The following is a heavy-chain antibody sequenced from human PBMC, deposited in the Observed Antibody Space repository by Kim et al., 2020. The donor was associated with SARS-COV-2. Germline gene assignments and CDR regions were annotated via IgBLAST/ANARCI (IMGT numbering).Heavy chain of an antibody. J-gene: IGHJ4*02. D-gene: IGHD6-13*01. CDR3: ARHAGIATGFSY. Sequence: SETLSLTCTVSGGSISTTTYYWGWIRQPPWKGLEWIGSIFYSGTTYYNPSLKSRLTISLDASKNHFSLKLTSVTAADTAVYYCARHAGIATGFSYWGQG. V-gene: IGHV4-39*01. CDR2: IFYSGTT. CDR1: GGSISTTTYY.